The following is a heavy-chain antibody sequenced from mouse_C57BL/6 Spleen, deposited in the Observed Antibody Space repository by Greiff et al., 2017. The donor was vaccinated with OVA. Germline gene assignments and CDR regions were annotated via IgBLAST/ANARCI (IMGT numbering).Heavy chain of an antibody. D-gene: IGHD1-1*01. CDR2: ISYSGST. J-gene: IGHJ3*01. Sequence: EVKLVESGPGMVKPSQSLSLTCTVTGYSITSGYDWHWIRHFPGNKLEWMGYISYSGSTNYNPSLKSRISITHDTSKNHFFLKLNSVTTEDTATYYCARSYYYGSSLGETWFAYWGQGTLVTVSA. V-gene: IGHV3-1*01. CDR1: GYSITSGYD. CDR3: ARSYYYGSSLGETWFAY.